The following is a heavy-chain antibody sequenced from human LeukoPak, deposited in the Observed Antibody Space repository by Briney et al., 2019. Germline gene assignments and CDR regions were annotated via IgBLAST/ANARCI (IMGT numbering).Heavy chain of an antibody. CDR2: IRYDGSNK. Sequence: GGSLRLSCAASGFTFTSYGMHWVRQAPGKGLEWVAFIRYDGSNKYYTDSVKGRFTISRDNSKNTLYLQMNSLRAEDTAVYYCAKGGYCSSTNCYRDYYYYYMDVWGKGTTVTVSS. CDR1: GFTFTSYG. J-gene: IGHJ6*03. CDR3: AKGGYCSSTNCYRDYYYYYMDV. V-gene: IGHV3-30*02. D-gene: IGHD2-2*02.